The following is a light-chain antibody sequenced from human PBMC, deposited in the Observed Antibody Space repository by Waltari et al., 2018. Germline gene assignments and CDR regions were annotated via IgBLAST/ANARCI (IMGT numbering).Light chain of an antibody. Sequence: QSALTQPRSVSGSPGQSVTISCTGTSSDVGGYNYVSWYQQHPGKAPKLMIYDVSKRPSGVPDLFSGSKSGNTASLTISGLQAEDEADYYCCSYAGSYTLKVFGGGTKLTVL. V-gene: IGLV2-11*01. CDR1: SSDVGGYNY. CDR3: CSYAGSYTLKV. CDR2: DVS. J-gene: IGLJ2*01.